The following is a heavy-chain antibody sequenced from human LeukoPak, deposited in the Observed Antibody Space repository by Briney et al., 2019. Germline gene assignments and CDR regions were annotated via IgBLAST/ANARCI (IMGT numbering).Heavy chain of an antibody. CDR2: INPNSGGT. V-gene: IGHV1-2*02. J-gene: IGHJ4*02. CDR3: ARVYSYGNYFDY. D-gene: IGHD5-18*01. Sequence: GWINPNSGGTNYAQKFQGRVTMTRDTSISTAYMELSRLRSDDTAVYYCARVYSYGNYFDYWGQGTLVTVSS.